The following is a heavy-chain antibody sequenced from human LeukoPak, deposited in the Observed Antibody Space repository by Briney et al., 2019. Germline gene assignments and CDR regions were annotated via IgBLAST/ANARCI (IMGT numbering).Heavy chain of an antibody. CDR2: ISAYDGET. Sequence: GASLRVSFKASGYSFNNYGISWVRQAPGQGLEWMGWISAYDGETRCKQNLQGRVTMTTDTSTSTAYMELTSLTTDDTAVYYCARASSFDWLFYWGQGTLVTVSS. V-gene: IGHV1-18*01. D-gene: IGHD3-9*01. CDR3: ARASSFDWLFY. CDR1: GYSFNNYG. J-gene: IGHJ4*02.